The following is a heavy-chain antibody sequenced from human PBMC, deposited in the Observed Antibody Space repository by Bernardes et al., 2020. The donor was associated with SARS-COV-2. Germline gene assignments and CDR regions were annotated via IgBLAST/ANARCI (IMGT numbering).Heavy chain of an antibody. Sequence: GGSLRLSCAASGFTFNNYAMNWVRQAPGKGLEWVSTITDSGDSTYYADSVKGRFTISRDNSKDRLYLQMNSLRAEDTAVYFCAKRRVEWELLHYFDSWGQGTLVTVSS. D-gene: IGHD1-26*01. CDR2: ITDSGDST. CDR1: GFTFNNYA. V-gene: IGHV3-23*01. CDR3: AKRRVEWELLHYFDS. J-gene: IGHJ4*02.